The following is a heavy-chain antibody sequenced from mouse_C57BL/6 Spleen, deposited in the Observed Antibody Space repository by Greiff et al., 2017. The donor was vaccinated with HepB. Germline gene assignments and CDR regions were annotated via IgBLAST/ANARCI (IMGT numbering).Heavy chain of an antibody. J-gene: IGHJ4*01. CDR1: GYTFTSYG. Sequence: VQLKESGAELARPGASVKLSCKASGYTFTSYGISWVKQRTGQGLEWIGEIYPRSGNTYYNEKFKGKATLTADKSSSTAYMELRSLTSEDSAVYFCARWTDYYAMDYWGQGTSVTVSS. CDR3: ARWTDYYAMDY. V-gene: IGHV1-81*01. CDR2: IYPRSGNT.